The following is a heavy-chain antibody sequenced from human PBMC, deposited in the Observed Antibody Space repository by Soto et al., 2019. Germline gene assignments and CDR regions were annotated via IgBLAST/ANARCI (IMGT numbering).Heavy chain of an antibody. Sequence: QAQLEQSGPEVKRPGASLKVSCKASAYTFTSYHISWVRQAPGQGLEWIGWINAFDDDTNYSQKVQDRVTMTANRSTDTSYLDLRSLGSDDTAIYYCARNLYGRAFDIWGQGTMVTVSS. CDR3: ARNLYGRAFDI. D-gene: IGHD2-8*01. V-gene: IGHV1-18*04. CDR2: INAFDDDT. CDR1: AYTFTSYH. J-gene: IGHJ3*02.